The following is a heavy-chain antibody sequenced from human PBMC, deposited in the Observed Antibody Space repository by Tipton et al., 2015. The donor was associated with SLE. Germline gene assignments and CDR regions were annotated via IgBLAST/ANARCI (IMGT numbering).Heavy chain of an antibody. Sequence: TLSLTCTVSGGSISSYYWSWIRQPPGKGLEWIGYIYYSGSTNYNPPLKSRVTISVDTSKNQCSLKLRYVTAADTAVYYCASGIAAAGGDYWGQGTLVTVSS. V-gene: IGHV4-59*01. D-gene: IGHD6-13*01. CDR1: GGSISSYY. CDR2: IYYSGST. CDR3: ASGIAAAGGDY. J-gene: IGHJ4*02.